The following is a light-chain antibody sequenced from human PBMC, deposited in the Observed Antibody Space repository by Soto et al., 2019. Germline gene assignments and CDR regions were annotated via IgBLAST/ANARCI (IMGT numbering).Light chain of an antibody. CDR2: GAS. CDR3: QQYKNWPL. V-gene: IGKV3-15*01. J-gene: IGKJ5*01. CDR1: HSVNSH. Sequence: ILMTQSPATLSVPPPERVTLSVMPSHSVNSHVAWYQQKPGQAPRLLLYGASTRATGIPVRFSGSGFGTEFTLTISSLQPEDFAVYYCQQYKNWPLFGQGTRLEIK.